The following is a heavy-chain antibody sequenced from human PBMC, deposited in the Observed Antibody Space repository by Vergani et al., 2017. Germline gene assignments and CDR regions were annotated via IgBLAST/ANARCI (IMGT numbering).Heavy chain of an antibody. D-gene: IGHD4-17*01. CDR1: GFSFRNAW. CDR3: TTDPRYCGDGSCYWLRDHHYYGMDV. V-gene: IGHV3-15*07. CDR2: IKSTFDRGTT. Sequence: EVQLVESGGGIVKPGGSLRLSCVASGFSFRNAWMNWVRRTQGKGLEWVCRIKSTFDRGTTDYAAAVKGRFTISRDDSKNTLFLQMNGLKTEDIGVYYCTTDPRYCGDGSCYWLRDHHYYGMDVWGQGTTVTVSS. J-gene: IGHJ6*02.